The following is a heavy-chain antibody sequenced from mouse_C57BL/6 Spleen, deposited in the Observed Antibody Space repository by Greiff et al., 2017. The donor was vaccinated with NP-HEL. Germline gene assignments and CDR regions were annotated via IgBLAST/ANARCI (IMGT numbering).Heavy chain of an antibody. D-gene: IGHD3-2*02. Sequence: VQLQESGPELVKPGASVKISCKASGYAFSSSWMNWVKQRPGKGLEWIGRIYPGDGDTNYNGKFKGKATLTADKSSSTAYMQLSSLTSEDSAVYFCARVDSSGSYWGQGTTLTVSS. V-gene: IGHV1-82*01. CDR3: ARVDSSGSY. J-gene: IGHJ2*01. CDR2: IYPGDGDT. CDR1: GYAFSSSW.